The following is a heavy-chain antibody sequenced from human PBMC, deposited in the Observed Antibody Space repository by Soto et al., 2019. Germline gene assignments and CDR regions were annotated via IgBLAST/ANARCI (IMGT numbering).Heavy chain of an antibody. D-gene: IGHD2-8*01. V-gene: IGHV3-23*01. J-gene: IGHJ4*02. Sequence: PGGSLRLSCAASGFTFSSNTLLSGRHPPREGLVWVSAVRGSGGATNYADSVKGRFTISRDNSKNTLYLQMNSLRPGDTAVYYCAIGVCDVSECYTCFCYLGQGNLGTGSS. CDR1: GFTFSSNT. CDR2: VRGSGGAT. CDR3: AIGVCDVSECYTCFCY.